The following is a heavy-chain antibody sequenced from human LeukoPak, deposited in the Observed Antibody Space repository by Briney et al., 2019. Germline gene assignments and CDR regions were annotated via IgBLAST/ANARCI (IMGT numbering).Heavy chain of an antibody. CDR3: AKDMGYCSSATCYGLDY. D-gene: IGHD2-2*01. J-gene: IGHJ4*02. Sequence: GGSLRLSCAASGFTFSSYAMSWVRQAPGKGLEWVSTVSGGGGTTYYADSVKGRFTISRDNSKNTLFLQMNSLRAEDTAIYYCAKDMGYCSSATCYGLDYWGQGTLVTVSS. CDR2: VSGGGGTT. V-gene: IGHV3-23*01. CDR1: GFTFSSYA.